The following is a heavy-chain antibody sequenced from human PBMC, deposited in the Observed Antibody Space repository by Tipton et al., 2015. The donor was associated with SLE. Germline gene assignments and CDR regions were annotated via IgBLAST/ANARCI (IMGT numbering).Heavy chain of an antibody. D-gene: IGHD2-15*01. CDR2: INHRGDS. J-gene: IGHJ2*01. CDR1: GGSFSGYY. Sequence: TLSLTCAVYGGSFSGYYWSWIRQSPEKGLEWIGEINHRGDSNYNPSLKSRVTMSVDTSENQFSLKLSSVTAADTAVYYCARDRYCGGGSCFDWYFDLWGRGTLVTVSS. CDR3: ARDRYCGGGSCFDWYFDL. V-gene: IGHV4-34*01.